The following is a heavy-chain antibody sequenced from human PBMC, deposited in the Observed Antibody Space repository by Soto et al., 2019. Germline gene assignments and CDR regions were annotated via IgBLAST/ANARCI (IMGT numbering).Heavy chain of an antibody. V-gene: IGHV3-23*01. D-gene: IGHD5-12*01. CDR3: AKDQGQWTYSIDD. CDR2: VSGTGGST. Sequence: EVQLLESGGGLVQPGGSLRLSCAASGFTFSSHAMSWVRQAPGKGLEWVSTVSGTGGSTFYADSVKGRFTISRDNSKNTLYLQMNSLRAEDTAVYYCAKDQGQWTYSIDDWGQGNLVTVSS. J-gene: IGHJ4*02. CDR1: GFTFSSHA.